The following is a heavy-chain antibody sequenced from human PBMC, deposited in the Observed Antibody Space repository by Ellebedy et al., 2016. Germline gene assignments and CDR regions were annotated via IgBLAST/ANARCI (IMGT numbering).Heavy chain of an antibody. Sequence: SETLSLXXNISGASINNYYWSWIRQPAGKGLEWIGRVYTTEYSNYSPSLKSRVTMSLDTSKNLFSLKLYSVTAADTAVYFCAKYGVVPSAHFDYWGQGILVTVSS. CDR2: VYTTEYS. J-gene: IGHJ4*02. V-gene: IGHV4-4*07. D-gene: IGHD2-2*01. CDR1: GASINNYY. CDR3: AKYGVVPSAHFDY.